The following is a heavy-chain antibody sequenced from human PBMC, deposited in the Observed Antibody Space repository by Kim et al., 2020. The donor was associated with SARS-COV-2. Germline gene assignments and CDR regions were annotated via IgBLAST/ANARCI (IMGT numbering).Heavy chain of an antibody. CDR2: IKPSTDGT. CDR1: GYTFTDYY. Sequence: ASVKVSCKASGYTFTDYYIHWVRQAPGQGLEWMGWIKPSTDGTNYAQKFQGRVTMTRDTFISTAYMELSRLTSDDTAFYYCVRDIGAPGNYWGQGTLVTVSS. CDR3: VRDIGAPGNY. V-gene: IGHV1-2*02. J-gene: IGHJ4*02.